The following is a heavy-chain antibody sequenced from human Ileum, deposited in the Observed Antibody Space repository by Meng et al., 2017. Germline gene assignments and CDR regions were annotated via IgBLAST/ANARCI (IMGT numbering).Heavy chain of an antibody. V-gene: IGHV1-18*01. CDR2: FVNYVDT. Sequence: QLEQGGPGVEHPGALVWASSKASGYTCGSYGICCGRRAPGQGLEWMGWFVNYVDTYPAQKLVGIVIMTTDTQTNSAFMEMRMLTADDTDVYYWAIGMPGRSDCDYWGQGTLVTVSS. CDR3: AIGMPGRSDCDY. D-gene: IGHD2-15*01. J-gene: IGHJ4*02. CDR1: GYTCGSYG.